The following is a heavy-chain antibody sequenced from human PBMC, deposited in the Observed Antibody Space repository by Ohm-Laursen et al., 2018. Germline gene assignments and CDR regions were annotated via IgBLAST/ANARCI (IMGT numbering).Heavy chain of an antibody. CDR2: IGTAGNT. CDR1: GFTFSSYD. V-gene: IGHV3-13*01. CDR3: ARGQNRGWDRHWFDP. Sequence: GSLRLSCAASGFTFSSYDMHWVRQGSGKGLEWVSGIGTAGNTFYTDSVQGRFTIFRDNAKNSLYLQMNSLRAGDTAVYYCARGQNRGWDRHWFDPWGQGTLVTVSS. J-gene: IGHJ5*02. D-gene: IGHD6-19*01.